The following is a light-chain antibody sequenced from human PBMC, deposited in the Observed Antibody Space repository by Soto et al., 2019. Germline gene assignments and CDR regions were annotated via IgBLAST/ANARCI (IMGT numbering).Light chain of an antibody. Sequence: EIVLTQSPGTLSLSPGERATLSCRASQSVSSSYLAWYQQKPGQAPRLLIYGASSRATGIPDRFSGSGCGTDFTLTISRLEPEDFEVYYCQQYGSSPLTFGGGPKVEIK. CDR1: QSVSSSY. V-gene: IGKV3-20*01. J-gene: IGKJ4*01. CDR2: GAS. CDR3: QQYGSSPLT.